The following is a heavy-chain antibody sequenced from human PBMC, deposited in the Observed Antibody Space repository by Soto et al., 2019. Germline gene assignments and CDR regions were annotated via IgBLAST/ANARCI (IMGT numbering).Heavy chain of an antibody. Sequence: GGSLRLSCAASGFTVSSNYMSWVRQAPGKGLEWVSVIYSGGSTYYADSVKGRFTISRDNSKNTLYLQMNSLRAEDTAVYYCARAFGGPNWFDPWGQGTLVTVSS. J-gene: IGHJ5*02. V-gene: IGHV3-66*01. CDR1: GFTVSSNY. D-gene: IGHD3-10*01. CDR3: ARAFGGPNWFDP. CDR2: IYSGGST.